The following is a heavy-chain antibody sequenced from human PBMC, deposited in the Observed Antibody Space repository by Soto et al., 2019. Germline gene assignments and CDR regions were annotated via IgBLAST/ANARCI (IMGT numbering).Heavy chain of an antibody. J-gene: IGHJ4*02. D-gene: IGHD3-22*01. V-gene: IGHV3-30*18. CDR1: GFTFSSYG. Sequence: QVQLVESGGGVVQPGRSLRLSCAASGFTFSSYGMHWVRQAPGKGLEWVAVISYDGSNKYYADSVKGRFTISRDNSKNTLYLQMNSLRAEDTAVYYCAKDYHYYYDSSGPFDYWGQGTLVTVSS. CDR2: ISYDGSNK. CDR3: AKDYHYYYDSSGPFDY.